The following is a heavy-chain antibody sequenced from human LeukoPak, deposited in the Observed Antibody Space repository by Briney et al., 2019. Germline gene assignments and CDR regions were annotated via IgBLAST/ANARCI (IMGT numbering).Heavy chain of an antibody. CDR2: IKQDGSVE. D-gene: IGHD5-18*01. J-gene: IGHJ4*02. CDR1: GFTFENYW. CDR3: ARWAGVTDQ. Sequence: PGGSLRLSCAASGFTFENYWMSWVRQVPRKGPEWVVNIKQDGSVEHYLDSVKGRFTISRDNAKNSLFLQMNSLIAEDTAVYYCARWAGVTDQWGQGTLVTVSS. V-gene: IGHV3-7*01.